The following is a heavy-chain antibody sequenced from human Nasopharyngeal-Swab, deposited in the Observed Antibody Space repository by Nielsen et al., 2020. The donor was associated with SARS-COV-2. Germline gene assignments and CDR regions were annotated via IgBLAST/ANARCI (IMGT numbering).Heavy chain of an antibody. J-gene: IGHJ4*02. D-gene: IGHD6-13*01. Sequence: GESLKISCAASGFTFSKFYMSWVRQAAGKGLEWVANIKQDGSGSYYVDSVKGRFTISRDDANNSLYLQMNSLRAEDTAVYYCARGIAAAGTLDYWGQGTLVTVSS. CDR1: GFTFSKFY. V-gene: IGHV3-7*01. CDR3: ARGIAAAGTLDY. CDR2: IKQDGSGS.